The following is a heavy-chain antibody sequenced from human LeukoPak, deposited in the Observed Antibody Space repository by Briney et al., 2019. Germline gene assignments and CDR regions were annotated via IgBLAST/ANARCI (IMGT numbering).Heavy chain of an antibody. CDR2: IYYSGST. CDR3: ARGVQQLATPQYYYYYYYYMDV. CDR1: GGSISSSSYY. J-gene: IGHJ6*03. Sequence: PSETLSLTCTVSGGSISSSSYYWGWIRQPPGKGLEWIGSIYYSGSTNYNPSLKSRVTISVDTSKNQFSLKLSSVTAADTAVYYCARGVQQLATPQYYYYYYYYMDVWGKGTTVTVSS. V-gene: IGHV4-39*07. D-gene: IGHD6-13*01.